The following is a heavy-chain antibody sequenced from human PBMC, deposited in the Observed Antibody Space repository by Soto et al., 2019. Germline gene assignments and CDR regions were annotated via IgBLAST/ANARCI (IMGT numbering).Heavy chain of an antibody. CDR1: GYTFTHHD. CDR3: ARGIVGCSTRAFDV. Sequence: QVQLVQSGAEVKKPGASVRVSCTASGYTFTHHDVNWVRQAPGQGPEWMGWMKPKSGETGYAQIFQGSVKMTRDTSISTAYMELSSLRSGDTAIYFCARGIVGCSTRAFDVWGQGTKVTVSS. V-gene: IGHV1-8*01. D-gene: IGHD1-26*01. CDR2: MKPKSGET. J-gene: IGHJ3*01.